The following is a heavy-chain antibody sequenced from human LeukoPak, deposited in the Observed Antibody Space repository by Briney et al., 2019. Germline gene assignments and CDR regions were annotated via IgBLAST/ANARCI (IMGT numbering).Heavy chain of an antibody. V-gene: IGHV4-39*01. J-gene: IGHJ4*01. Sequence: SETLSLTCTVSGGSISSSSYYWGWIRQPPGKGLEWIGSIYYSGSTYYNLSLKSRVTISVDTSKNQFSLRLSSVTAADTAVYYCARHERDYGDFDYWGHGTLVTVSS. CDR1: GGSISSSSYY. CDR3: ARHERDYGDFDY. D-gene: IGHD3-16*01. CDR2: IYYSGST.